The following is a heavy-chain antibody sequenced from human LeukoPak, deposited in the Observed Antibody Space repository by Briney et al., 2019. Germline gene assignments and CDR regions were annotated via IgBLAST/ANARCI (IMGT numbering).Heavy chain of an antibody. D-gene: IGHD4-17*01. CDR1: GDSISNYY. V-gene: IGHV4-4*07. CDR3: ARDHYGDHYFDY. J-gene: IGHJ4*02. Sequence: PSETLSLTCTVSGDSISNYYWSWIRQPAGKGLEWIGRIYTSGSTNYNPSLKSRVTISVDKSKNQFSLKLSSVTAADTAVYYCARDHYGDHYFDYWGQGTLVTVSS. CDR2: IYTSGST.